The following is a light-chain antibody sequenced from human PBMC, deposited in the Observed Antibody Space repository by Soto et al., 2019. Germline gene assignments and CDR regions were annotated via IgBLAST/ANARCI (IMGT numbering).Light chain of an antibody. V-gene: IGKV3D-11*02. CDR2: DAS. CDR3: QQRSNWQVT. CDR1: QSVSSN. Sequence: TQSPATLSVYPRERATLSCRASQSVSSNLAWYQQKPGQAPRLLIYDASSRATGVPARFSGSGSGTDFTLTISSLEPEDFAVYYCQQRSNWQVTFGQGTRLETK. J-gene: IGKJ5*01.